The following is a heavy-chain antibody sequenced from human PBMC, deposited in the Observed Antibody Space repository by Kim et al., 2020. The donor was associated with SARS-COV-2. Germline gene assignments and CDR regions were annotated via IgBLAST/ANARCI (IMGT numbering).Heavy chain of an antibody. Sequence: GESLKISCKGSGYSFTSYWIGWVRQMPGKGLEWMGIIYPGDSDTRYSPSFQGQVTISADKSISTAYLQWSSLKASDTAMYYCARHDGLIYYYDSSGSFDYWGQGTLVTVSS. J-gene: IGHJ4*02. D-gene: IGHD3-22*01. V-gene: IGHV5-51*01. CDR3: ARHDGLIYYYDSSGSFDY. CDR2: IYPGDSDT. CDR1: GYSFTSYW.